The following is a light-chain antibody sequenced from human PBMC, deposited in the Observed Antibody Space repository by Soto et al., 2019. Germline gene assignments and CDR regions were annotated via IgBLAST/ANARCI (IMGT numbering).Light chain of an antibody. CDR1: QSVASN. Sequence: EIVMTQSPATLSVSPGERATLSCRASQSVASNFAWYQQKPGQAPRLLIYGASTRATGIPARFSGSGSGTEFTLTISSLQSVDFAVYSCQQYNNWPWTFGQGTKVDVK. CDR3: QQYNNWPWT. J-gene: IGKJ1*01. V-gene: IGKV3-15*01. CDR2: GAS.